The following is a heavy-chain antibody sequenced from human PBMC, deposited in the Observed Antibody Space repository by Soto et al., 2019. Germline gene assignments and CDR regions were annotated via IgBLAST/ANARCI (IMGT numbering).Heavy chain of an antibody. J-gene: IGHJ3*02. CDR1: GFPFSNYA. V-gene: IGHV3-23*01. CDR2: IGGGGDDT. CDR3: AKDRMNHNSVWDPGDI. Sequence: PGWSLRLSCAASGFPFSNYAMSWVRQAPGPGPEWVSSIGGGGDDTYYADSVKGRFIISRDNSKSTLSLQMNGLRAEDTALYYCAKDRMNHNSVWDPGDIWGKSTIVTVSS. D-gene: IGHD1-26*01.